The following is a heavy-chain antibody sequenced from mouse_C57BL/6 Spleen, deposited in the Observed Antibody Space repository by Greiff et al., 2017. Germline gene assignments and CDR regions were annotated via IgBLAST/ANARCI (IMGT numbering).Heavy chain of an antibody. V-gene: IGHV5-6*02. CDR3: ARHDKTGFFDY. D-gene: IGHD4-1*01. J-gene: IGHJ2*01. CDR2: ISSGGSYT. Sequence: EVKLVESGGDLVKPGGSLKLSCAASGFTFSSYGMSWVRQTPDKRLEWVATISSGGSYTYSPDSVKGRFTISRDNAQNTLYLQMSSLKSEDTAMYYCARHDKTGFFDYWGQGTTLTVSS. CDR1: GFTFSSYG.